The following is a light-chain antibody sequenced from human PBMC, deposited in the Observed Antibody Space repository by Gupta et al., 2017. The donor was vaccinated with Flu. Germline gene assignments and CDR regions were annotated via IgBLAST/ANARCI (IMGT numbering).Light chain of an antibody. CDR3: MQALQTPHI. Sequence: DIVMTQSSLALPVTPAEPASISCRSSQSLLHSNGYNSLDWLLQKPGQSPQLLIYRGSNRASGVTDRCSSSGAGTDFTLKISRVEDEDVGVYCCMQALQTPHIFGQGTKLEIK. J-gene: IGKJ2*01. CDR1: QSLLHSNGYNS. CDR2: RGS. V-gene: IGKV2-28*01.